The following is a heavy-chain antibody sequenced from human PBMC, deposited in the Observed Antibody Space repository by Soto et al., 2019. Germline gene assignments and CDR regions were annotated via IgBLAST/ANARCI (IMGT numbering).Heavy chain of an antibody. V-gene: IGHV4-59*01. CDR2: IYYSGST. J-gene: IGHJ4*02. D-gene: IGHD2-2*01. Sequence: QVQLQESGPGLVKPSETLSLTCTVSGGSISSYYWSWIRQPPGKGLEWIGYIYYSGSTNYHPSLKSRVTLSLDTSKNQFSLKLSSVTAADTAVYYWARGKERVAMPSRYWGQGTLVTVSS. CDR3: ARGKERVAMPSRY. CDR1: GGSISSYY.